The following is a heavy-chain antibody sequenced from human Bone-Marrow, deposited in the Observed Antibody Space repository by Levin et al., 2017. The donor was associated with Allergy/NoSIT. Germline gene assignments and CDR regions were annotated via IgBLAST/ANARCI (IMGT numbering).Heavy chain of an antibody. V-gene: IGHV1-69*04. D-gene: IGHD2-15*01. CDR3: ARDRGDIVVVVAATDGMDV. Sequence: SVKVSCKASGGTFSSYAISWVRQAPGQGLEWMGRIIPILGIANYAQKFQGRVTITADKSTSTAYMELSSLRSEDTAVYYCARDRGDIVVVVAATDGMDVWGQGTTVTVSS. CDR1: GGTFSSYA. J-gene: IGHJ6*02. CDR2: IIPILGIA.